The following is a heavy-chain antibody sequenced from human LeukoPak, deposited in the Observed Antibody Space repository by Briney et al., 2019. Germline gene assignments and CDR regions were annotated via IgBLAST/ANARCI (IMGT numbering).Heavy chain of an antibody. CDR3: ARPIVGATSFGAFDI. J-gene: IGHJ3*02. CDR2: IYPGDSDT. D-gene: IGHD1-26*01. Sequence: GESLKISCKGSGYSFTSYWIGWVRQMPGKGLEWMVIIYPGDSDTRYSPSFQGQVTISADKSISTAYLQWSSLKASDTAMYYCARPIVGATSFGAFDIWGQGTMVTVSS. V-gene: IGHV5-51*01. CDR1: GYSFTSYW.